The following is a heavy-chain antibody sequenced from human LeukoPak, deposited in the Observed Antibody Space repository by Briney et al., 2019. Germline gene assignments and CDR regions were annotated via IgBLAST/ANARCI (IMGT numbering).Heavy chain of an antibody. Sequence: QSGGSLRLSCAAPGFTFSNYAILWVRQAPGKGLEWVAVISYDGSSKNFADSVKGRFTISRDNSKNTLYLQMNSLRAEDTAIYYCAKRGPIYSASPGNYFDYWGQGTLVTVSS. CDR2: ISYDGSSK. V-gene: IGHV3-30-3*02. J-gene: IGHJ4*02. D-gene: IGHD3-10*01. CDR3: AKRGPIYSASPGNYFDY. CDR1: GFTFSNYA.